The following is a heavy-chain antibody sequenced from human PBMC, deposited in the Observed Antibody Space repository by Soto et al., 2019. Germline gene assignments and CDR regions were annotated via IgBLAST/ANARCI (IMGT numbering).Heavy chain of an antibody. CDR1: GYTFTSYA. CDR3: AREGGSGWPGHYGMDV. J-gene: IGHJ6*02. V-gene: IGHV1-3*01. CDR2: INAGNGNT. Sequence: QVQLVQSGAEVKKPGASVKVSCKASGYTFTSYAMHWVRQAPGQRLEWMGWINAGNGNTKYSQKFQGRVTITRDTSASTAYMELSSLRSEDTAVYYCAREGGSGWPGHYGMDVWGQGTTVTVSS. D-gene: IGHD6-19*01.